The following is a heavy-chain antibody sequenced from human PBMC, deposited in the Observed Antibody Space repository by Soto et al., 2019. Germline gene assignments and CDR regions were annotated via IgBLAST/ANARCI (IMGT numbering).Heavy chain of an antibody. J-gene: IGHJ6*03. D-gene: IGHD6-13*01. V-gene: IGHV4-59*01. CDR2: IYYSGST. CDR1: GGSISSYY. CDR3: AAYKRSIAAAGTSYYYYYMDV. Sequence: QVQLQESGPGLVKPSETLSLTFTVSGGSISSYYWSWIRQPPGKGLEWIGYIYYSGSTNYNPSLKSRVTISVDTSKNQFSLKLSSVTAADTAVYYCAAYKRSIAAAGTSYYYYYMDVWGKGTTVTVSS.